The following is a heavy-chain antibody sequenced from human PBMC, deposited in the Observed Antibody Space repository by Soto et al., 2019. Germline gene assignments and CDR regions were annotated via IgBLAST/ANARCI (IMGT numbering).Heavy chain of an antibody. CDR1: GGTFSSYT. J-gene: IGHJ3*02. Sequence: QVQLVQSGAEVKKPGSSVKVSCKASGGTFSSYTISWVRQAPGQGLEWMGRIIPILGIANYAQKFQGRVTITANKYTSTAYMGLSSLRSEDTAVYYCARAVGDSYGQGSDAFDIWGQGTMVTVSS. D-gene: IGHD5-18*01. CDR3: ARAVGDSYGQGSDAFDI. CDR2: IIPILGIA. V-gene: IGHV1-69*02.